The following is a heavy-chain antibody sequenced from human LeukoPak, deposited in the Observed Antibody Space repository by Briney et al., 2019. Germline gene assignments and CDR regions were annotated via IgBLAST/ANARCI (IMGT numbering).Heavy chain of an antibody. V-gene: IGHV3-9*01. CDR3: AREEIVTGIPDY. Sequence: GRSLRLSCAASGFTFDDYAMHWVRQAPGKGLEWVSGISWNSGSIGYADSVKGRFTISRDNAKNSLYLQMNSLRAEDTAVYYCAREEIVTGIPDYWGQGTLVTVSS. J-gene: IGHJ4*02. D-gene: IGHD1-20*01. CDR1: GFTFDDYA. CDR2: ISWNSGSI.